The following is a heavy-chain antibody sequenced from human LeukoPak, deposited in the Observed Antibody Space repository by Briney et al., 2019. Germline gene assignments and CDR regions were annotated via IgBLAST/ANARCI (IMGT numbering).Heavy chain of an antibody. J-gene: IGHJ4*02. CDR2: FDPENGET. CDR1: GNSLTEMS. V-gene: IGHV1-24*01. Sequence: ASVKVSCKVSGNSLTEMSMHWVRQAPGKGLEWMGGFDPENGETLYAQKFQGRVTVTRDTSTSTVHMELSGLRSEDTAVYYCARDQEGFDYWGQGTLVTVSS. CDR3: ARDQEGFDY.